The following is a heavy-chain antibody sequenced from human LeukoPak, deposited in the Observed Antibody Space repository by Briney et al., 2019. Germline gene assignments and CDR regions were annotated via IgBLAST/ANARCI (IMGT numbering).Heavy chain of an antibody. V-gene: IGHV3-9*01. D-gene: IGHD3-22*01. J-gene: IGHJ3*02. Sequence: GRSLRLSCAASGFTFDDYAMHWVRQAPGKGLERVSGISWNSGSIGYADSVKGRFTISRDNAKNSLYLQMNSLRAEDTALYYCAKDDSSGYWHAFDIWGQGTMVTVSS. CDR2: ISWNSGSI. CDR3: AKDDSSGYWHAFDI. CDR1: GFTFDDYA.